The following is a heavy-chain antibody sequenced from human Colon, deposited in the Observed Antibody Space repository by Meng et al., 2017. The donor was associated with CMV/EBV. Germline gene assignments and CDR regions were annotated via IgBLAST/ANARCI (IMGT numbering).Heavy chain of an antibody. J-gene: IGHJ4*02. Sequence: GESLKISCAASGFTFSSYGMHWVRQAPGKGLEWVANIKQDGSEKYYVDSVKGRFTISRDNAKNSVSLQMNGLRAEDTAVYYCARPARGSTNYYWGQGTLVTVSS. D-gene: IGHD6-13*01. CDR1: GFTFSSYG. CDR2: IKQDGSEK. CDR3: ARPARGSTNYY. V-gene: IGHV3-7*01.